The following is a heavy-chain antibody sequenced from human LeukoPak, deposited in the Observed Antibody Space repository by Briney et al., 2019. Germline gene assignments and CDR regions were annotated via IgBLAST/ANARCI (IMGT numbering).Heavy chain of an antibody. J-gene: IGHJ4*02. V-gene: IGHV4-39*01. CDR1: GGSISSSSYY. CDR2: IYYSGST. Sequence: SETLSLTCTVSGGSISSSSYYWGWIRQPPGKGLEWIGSIYYSGSTYYNPSLKSRVTISVDTSKNQFSLKLSSVAAADTAVYYCVAGSSWFHWGQGTLVTVSS. D-gene: IGHD6-13*01. CDR3: VAGSSWFH.